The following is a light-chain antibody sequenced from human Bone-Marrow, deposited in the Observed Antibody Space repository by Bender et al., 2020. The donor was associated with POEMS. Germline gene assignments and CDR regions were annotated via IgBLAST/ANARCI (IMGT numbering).Light chain of an antibody. Sequence: QSALTQPASVSGSPGQSITIPCTGTRSDVGSYNLVSWYQQHPGKAPKLLIYEVSGRPSGVSNRFSGSKSGNTASLTISGLQAEDEADYYCSSYTSSTTYVFGGGTKVTVL. J-gene: IGLJ1*01. CDR2: EVS. CDR3: SSYTSSTTYV. V-gene: IGLV2-14*02. CDR1: RSDVGSYNL.